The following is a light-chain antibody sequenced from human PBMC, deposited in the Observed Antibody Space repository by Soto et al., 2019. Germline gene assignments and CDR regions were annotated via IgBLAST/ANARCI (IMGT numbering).Light chain of an antibody. CDR3: TSYSSSSPVL. Sequence: QSALTQPASVSGSLGQSITISCTGTSSDVGAYNYVSWYQQHPDKAPKLLIFEVTNRPSGVSGRFSGSKSGITASLSISGLRPEDEADYYCTSYSSSSPVLFGGGTKVTVL. V-gene: IGLV2-14*01. CDR2: EVT. CDR1: SSDVGAYNY. J-gene: IGLJ2*01.